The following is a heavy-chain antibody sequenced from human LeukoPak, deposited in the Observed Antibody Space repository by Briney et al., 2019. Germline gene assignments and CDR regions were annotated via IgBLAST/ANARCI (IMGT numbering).Heavy chain of an antibody. Sequence: PSETLSLTCAVYGGSVSGYYWSWIRQPPGKGREWIGEINHSGSTNYNTSLKSRVTISVDTSKNQLYLKLSSVTAADTAVYYCARELGYCSSTSCSRRRYFDYWGHGTLVTVSS. CDR1: GGSVSGYY. CDR3: ARELGYCSSTSCSRRRYFDY. CDR2: INHSGST. V-gene: IGHV4-34*01. J-gene: IGHJ4*01. D-gene: IGHD2-2*01.